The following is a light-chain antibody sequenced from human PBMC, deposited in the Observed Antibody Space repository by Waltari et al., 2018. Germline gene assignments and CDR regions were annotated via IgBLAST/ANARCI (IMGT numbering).Light chain of an antibody. V-gene: IGLV4-69*01. CDR3: QTGGHGTWV. Sequence: QLVLTQSPSASASLGASVKLTCTLSSGHSTNIIAWLPQQQEKGPRYLMNVNSDGSHNKGVGIPDRFSGSSSGAERYLTISSLQSEDEADYYCQTGGHGTWVFGGGTRLTVL. CDR1: SGHSTNI. J-gene: IGLJ3*02. CDR2: VNSDGSH.